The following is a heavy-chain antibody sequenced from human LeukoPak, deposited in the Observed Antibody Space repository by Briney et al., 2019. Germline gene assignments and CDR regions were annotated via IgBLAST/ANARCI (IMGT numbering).Heavy chain of an antibody. CDR1: GFTFSSYD. CDR2: VSGSGTST. J-gene: IGHJ6*02. Sequence: GGSLRLSCAASGFTFSSYDMNWVRQAPGKGLEWVSTVSGSGTSTYYADSVTGRFTISRDNSKNTLYLQMNSLRAEDTAVYYCAKDSTMIRGIIYYGMDVWGQGTTVTVSS. D-gene: IGHD3-10*01. V-gene: IGHV3-23*01. CDR3: AKDSTMIRGIIYYGMDV.